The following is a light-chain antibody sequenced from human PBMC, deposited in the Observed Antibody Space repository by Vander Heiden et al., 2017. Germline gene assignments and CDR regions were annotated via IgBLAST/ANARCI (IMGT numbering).Light chain of an antibody. Sequence: SCSGRSSTIGNNYVSWYQQLPGTAPKLLIFDNNKRPSGIPDRFSGSKSGTSATLGITRLQTGDEAGYYCGTWDNSLRAEVFGGGTELTVL. CDR3: GTWDNSLRAEV. V-gene: IGLV1-51*01. J-gene: IGLJ2*01. CDR2: DNN. CDR1: SSTIGNNY.